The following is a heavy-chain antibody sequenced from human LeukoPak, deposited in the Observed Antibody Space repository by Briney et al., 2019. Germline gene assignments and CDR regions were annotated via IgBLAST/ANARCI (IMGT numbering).Heavy chain of an antibody. J-gene: IGHJ6*02. D-gene: IGHD5-12*01. CDR3: ATGQGEWLGYRYCYYGMDV. CDR1: GFTFSDYY. Sequence: GGSLRLSCAASGFTFSDYYMSWVRQAPGKGLEWVSYISSSGSTIYYADSVKGRFTISRDNAKNSLYLQMNSLRAEDTAVYYCATGQGEWLGYRYCYYGMDVWGQGTTVTVSS. CDR2: ISSSGSTI. V-gene: IGHV3-11*01.